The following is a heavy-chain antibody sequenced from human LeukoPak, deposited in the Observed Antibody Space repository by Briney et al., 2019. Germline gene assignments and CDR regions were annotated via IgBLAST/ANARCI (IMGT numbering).Heavy chain of an antibody. V-gene: IGHV3-11*01. CDR3: ARGFLHSSTHFQH. CDR2: ISSSDSTI. D-gene: IGHD6-13*01. CDR1: GFTFSDYY. Sequence: GGSLRLSCAASGFTFSDYYMSWIRQAPGKGLEWVSYISSSDSTIYYADSVKGRFTISRDNAKNSLYLQMNSLRAEDTAVYYCARGFLHSSTHFQHWGQGTLVTVSS. J-gene: IGHJ1*01.